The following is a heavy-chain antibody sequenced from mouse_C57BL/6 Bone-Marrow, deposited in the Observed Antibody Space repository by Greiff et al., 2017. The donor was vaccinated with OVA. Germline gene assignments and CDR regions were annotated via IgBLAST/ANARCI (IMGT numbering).Heavy chain of an antibody. CDR1: GFTFSDYY. D-gene: IGHD2-3*01. Sequence: EVQLQESEGGLVQPGSSMKLSCTASGFTFSDYYMAWVRQVPEKGLEWVANINYDGSSTYYLDSLKSRFIISRDNAKNILYLQMSSLKSEDTATYYCARDDGYGAMDYWGQGTSVTVSS. V-gene: IGHV5-16*01. J-gene: IGHJ4*01. CDR2: INYDGSST. CDR3: ARDDGYGAMDY.